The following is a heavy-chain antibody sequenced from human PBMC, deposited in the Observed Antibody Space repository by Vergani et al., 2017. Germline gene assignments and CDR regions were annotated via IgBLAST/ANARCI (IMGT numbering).Heavy chain of an antibody. CDR3: ARYYRSSPIDY. D-gene: IGHD6-6*01. V-gene: IGHV4-34*01. CDR1: GGSFSGYY. Sequence: QVQLQQWGAGLLKPSETLSLTCAVYGGSFSGYYWSWIRQPPGKGLEWIGEINHSGSTNYNPPLKSRVTISVDTSKNQFSLKLSSVTAADTAVYYCARYYRSSPIDYWGQGTLVTVSS. CDR2: INHSGST. J-gene: IGHJ4*02.